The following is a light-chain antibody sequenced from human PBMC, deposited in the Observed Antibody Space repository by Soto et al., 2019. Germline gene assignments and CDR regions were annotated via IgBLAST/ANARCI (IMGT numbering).Light chain of an antibody. J-gene: IGLJ2*01. CDR3: RSYTSSSTLV. CDR1: SRDVGGYNY. CDR2: DVS. V-gene: IGLV2-14*01. Sequence: QSVLTQPASVSGSPGQSITISCTGTSRDVGGYNYVSWYQQHPGKAPKLMIYDVSNRPSWVSNRFSGSKFGNTASLTISGLQSEDESDYYCRSYTSSSTLVFGGGTKLTVL.